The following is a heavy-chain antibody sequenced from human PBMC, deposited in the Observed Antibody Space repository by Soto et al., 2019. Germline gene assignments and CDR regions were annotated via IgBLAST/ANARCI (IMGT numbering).Heavy chain of an antibody. CDR1: GYTFTSYA. J-gene: IGHJ6*02. D-gene: IGHD7-27*01. CDR3: ARDWGNYYYGMDV. Sequence: QVQLVQSGAEVKKPGASVKVSCKASGYTFTSYAIHWVRQAPGQRLEWMGWINADNGNTKYSQKIQGRVTITRDTSASTAHMEVSSLRSEDTAVYYCARDWGNYYYGMDVWGQGTTVTVSS. V-gene: IGHV1-3*01. CDR2: INADNGNT.